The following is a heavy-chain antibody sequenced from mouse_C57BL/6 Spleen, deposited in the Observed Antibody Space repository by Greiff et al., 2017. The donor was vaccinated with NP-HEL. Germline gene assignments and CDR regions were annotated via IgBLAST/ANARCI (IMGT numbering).Heavy chain of an antibody. J-gene: IGHJ4*01. D-gene: IGHD2-3*01. V-gene: IGHV5-9-1*02. Sequence: EVHLVESGEGLVKPGGSLKLSCAASGFTFSSYAMSWVRQTPEKRLEWVAYISSGGDYIYYADTVKGRFTISRDNARNTLYLQMSSLKSEDTAMYYCTRDTFYDGLSMDYWGQGTSVTVSS. CDR3: TRDTFYDGLSMDY. CDR2: ISSGGDYI. CDR1: GFTFSSYA.